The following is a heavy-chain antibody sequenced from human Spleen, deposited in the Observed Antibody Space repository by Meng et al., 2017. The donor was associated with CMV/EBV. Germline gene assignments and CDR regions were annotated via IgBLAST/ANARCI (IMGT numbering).Heavy chain of an antibody. CDR1: GGSFSGYY. CDR2: INHSGST. D-gene: IGHD6-13*01. Sequence: QVTLQQWGPGLLKPSEALSLPRTVYGGSFSGYYWSWIRQPPGKGLEWIGEINHSGSTNYNPSLKSRVTISVDTSKNQFSLKLSSVTAADTAVYYCARGAYSSSWTFDYWGQGTLVTVSS. CDR3: ARGAYSSSWTFDY. V-gene: IGHV4-34*01. J-gene: IGHJ4*02.